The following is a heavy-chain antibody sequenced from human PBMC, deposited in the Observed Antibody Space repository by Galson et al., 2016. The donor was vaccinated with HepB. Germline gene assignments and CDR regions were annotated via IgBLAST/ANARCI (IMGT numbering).Heavy chain of an antibody. CDR2: ILYDGSNK. V-gene: IGHV3-30-3*01. CDR3: ARTRDHVYYGMDV. Sequence: SLRLSCAASGFTFSSYVMHWFRQAPGKGLEWVTIILYDGSNKYYADSVKGRFTISRDNSKNTLYLQMNSLRAEDTAVYYCARTRDHVYYGMDVWGQGTTVTVSS. J-gene: IGHJ6*02. CDR1: GFTFSSYV. D-gene: IGHD1-14*01.